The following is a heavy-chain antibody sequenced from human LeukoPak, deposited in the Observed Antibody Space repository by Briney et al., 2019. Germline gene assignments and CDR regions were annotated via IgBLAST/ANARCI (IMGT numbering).Heavy chain of an antibody. CDR2: ISAYNGNT. CDR1: GYTFTSYG. J-gene: IGHJ4*02. D-gene: IGHD2-2*01. Sequence: ASVKVSCKASGYTFTSYGISWVRQAPGQGLEWMGWISAYNGNTNYAQKLQGRVTMTTDTSTSTAYMELSSLRSEDTAVYYCAADLRYCSSTSCSDYWGQGTLVTVSS. CDR3: AADLRYCSSTSCSDY. V-gene: IGHV1-18*01.